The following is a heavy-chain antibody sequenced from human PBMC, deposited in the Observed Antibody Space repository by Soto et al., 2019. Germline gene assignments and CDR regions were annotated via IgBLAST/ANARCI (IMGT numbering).Heavy chain of an antibody. V-gene: IGHV1-3*04. D-gene: IGHD2-21*01. CDR1: GYTFTDYA. CDR3: AKGSRMWTPDY. CDR2: IATGNGNT. J-gene: IGHJ4*02. Sequence: SVKVSCKTSGYTFTDYAIHWVRQAPGQTLEWLGWIATGNGNTRFSQKFQGRVTITRDTSATTAYMELTSLRSEDTAVYYCAKGSRMWTPDYWGQGALVTVSS.